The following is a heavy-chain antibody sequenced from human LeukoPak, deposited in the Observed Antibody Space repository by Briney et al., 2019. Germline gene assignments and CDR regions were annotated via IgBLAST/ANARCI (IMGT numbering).Heavy chain of an antibody. CDR2: ISSGSVYI. D-gene: IGHD3-16*01. Sequence: PGRSLRLSCAVSGFTFSTYSMNWVRQAPGKGLEWVSSISSGSVYIHYADSVKGRFTISRDNAKNSVYLQMDSLTTEDTGVYFCARGGGNAEYWGQGTLVTVSS. CDR3: ARGGGNAEY. V-gene: IGHV3-21*01. J-gene: IGHJ4*02. CDR1: GFTFSTYS.